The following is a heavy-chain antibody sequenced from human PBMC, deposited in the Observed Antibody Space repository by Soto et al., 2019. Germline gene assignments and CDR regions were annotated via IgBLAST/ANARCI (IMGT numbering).Heavy chain of an antibody. CDR1: GFTFSSYS. CDR3: ARDVDETLTHPDYYYYYGMDV. CDR2: ISSSSSTI. D-gene: IGHD4-17*01. J-gene: IGHJ6*02. V-gene: IGHV3-48*02. Sequence: EVQLVESGGGLVQPGGSLRLSCAASGFTFSSYSMNWVRQAPGKGLEWVSYISSSSSTIYYADSGKGRFTISRDNAKNSLYLQMNSLRDDDTAVYYCARDVDETLTHPDYYYYYGMDVWGQGTTVTVSS.